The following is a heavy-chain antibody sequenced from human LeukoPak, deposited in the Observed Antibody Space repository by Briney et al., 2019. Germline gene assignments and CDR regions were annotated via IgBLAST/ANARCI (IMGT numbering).Heavy chain of an antibody. D-gene: IGHD6-13*01. J-gene: IGHJ4*02. CDR3: AKDTAAAKYYLDY. CDR2: VRYDGNNK. CDR1: GFSFSSFG. Sequence: GGSLRLSCAASGFSFSSFGMHWVRQAPGKGLEWVAFVRYDGNNKYYADSAKGRFTISRDNSKSTLYLQMDSLRAEDTAVYYCAKDTAAAKYYLDYGGQGTLVTVSS. V-gene: IGHV3-30*02.